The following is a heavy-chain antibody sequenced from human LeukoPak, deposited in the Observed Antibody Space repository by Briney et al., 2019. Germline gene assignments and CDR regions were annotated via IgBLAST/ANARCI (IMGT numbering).Heavy chain of an antibody. D-gene: IGHD6-19*01. V-gene: IGHV3-23*01. CDR3: ANGQWLADYYFDY. CDR2: ISGSGGST. J-gene: IGHJ4*02. Sequence: GRSLRLSCAASGFTFSSYAMSWVRQAPGKGLEWVSAISGSGGSTYYADSVKGRFTISRDNSKNTLYLQMNSLRAEDTAVYYCANGQWLADYYFDYWGQGTLVTVSS. CDR1: GFTFSSYA.